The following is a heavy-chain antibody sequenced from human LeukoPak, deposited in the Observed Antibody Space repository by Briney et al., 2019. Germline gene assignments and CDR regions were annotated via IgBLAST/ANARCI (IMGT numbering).Heavy chain of an antibody. CDR3: ASYCSSTSCYSRGGIDYYMDV. V-gene: IGHV1-69*02. J-gene: IGHJ6*03. D-gene: IGHD2-2*01. CDR2: IIPILGIA. Sequence: SVKVSCKASGGTFSSYTISWVRQAPGQGLEWMGRIIPILGIANYAQKFQGRVTITADKSTSTAYMELSSLRSEDTAVYYCASYCSSTSCYSRGGIDYYMDVWGKGTTVTVS. CDR1: GGTFSSYT.